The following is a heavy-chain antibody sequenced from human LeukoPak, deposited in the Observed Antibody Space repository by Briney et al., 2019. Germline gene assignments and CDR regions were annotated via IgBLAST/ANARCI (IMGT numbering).Heavy chain of an antibody. CDR1: GFTFSNYV. D-gene: IGHD5-24*01. J-gene: IGHJ4*02. CDR3: AKGAVEMATIGDFDY. V-gene: IGHV3-23*01. CDR2: ISGNSANT. Sequence: GGSLRLSCAASGFTFSNYVMTWARQAPGKGLEWVSSISGNSANTYYEDSVKGRFIISRDNSKNTLYLQMNSLRAEDTAVYYCAKGAVEMATIGDFDYWGQGTLVTVSS.